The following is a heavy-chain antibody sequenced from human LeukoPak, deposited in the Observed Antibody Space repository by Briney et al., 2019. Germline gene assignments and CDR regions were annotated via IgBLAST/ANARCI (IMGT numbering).Heavy chain of an antibody. J-gene: IGHJ4*02. V-gene: IGHV4-61*02. Sequence: SETLSLTCTVSGGSFSSGLYYWTWIRQPAGKGLEWIGRIYTSGSTNYNPSLKSRVTISVDTSKNQFSLKLSSVTAADTAVYYCARDGSSGYYLYFDYWGQGTLVTVSS. CDR1: GGSFSSGLYY. CDR2: IYTSGST. D-gene: IGHD3-22*01. CDR3: ARDGSSGYYLYFDY.